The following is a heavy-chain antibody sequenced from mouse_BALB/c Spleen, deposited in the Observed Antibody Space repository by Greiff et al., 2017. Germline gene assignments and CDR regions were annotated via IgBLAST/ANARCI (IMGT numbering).Heavy chain of an antibody. V-gene: IGHV3-2*02. CDR3: ARSHRYDGGFDY. D-gene: IGHD2-14*01. Sequence: VQLKESGPGLVKPSQSLSLTCTVTGYSITSDYAWNWIRQFPGNKLEWMGYISYSGSTSYNPSLKSRISITRDTSKNQFFLQLNSVTTEDTATYYCARSHRYDGGFDYWGQGTTLTVSS. CDR1: GYSITSDYA. J-gene: IGHJ2*01. CDR2: ISYSGST.